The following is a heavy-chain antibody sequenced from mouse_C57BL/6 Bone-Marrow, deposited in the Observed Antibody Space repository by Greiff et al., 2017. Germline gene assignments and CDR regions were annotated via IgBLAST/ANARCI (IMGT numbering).Heavy chain of an antibody. J-gene: IGHJ4*01. CDR2: IYPGDGDT. CDR3: ARDYSNYPYYYAMDY. V-gene: IGHV1-80*01. CDR1: GYAFSSYW. D-gene: IGHD2-5*01. Sequence: QVQLQQSGAELVKPGASVKISCKASGYAFSSYWMNWVKQRPGKGLEWIGQIYPGDGDTNYNGKFKGKATLTADKSSSTAYMQLRGLTSEDSAVYFCARDYSNYPYYYAMDYWGQGTSVTVSS.